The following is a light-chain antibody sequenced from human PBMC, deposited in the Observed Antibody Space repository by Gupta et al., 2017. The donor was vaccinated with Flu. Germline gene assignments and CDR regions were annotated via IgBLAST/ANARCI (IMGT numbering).Light chain of an antibody. CDR2: AAS. J-gene: IGKJ2*01. V-gene: IGKV1-39*01. Sequence: DIQMTQSPSSLSASVGDRVTITCRASQSISSYLNWYQQKPGKAPKLLIYAASSLQSGVPSRFSGSGSGTDFTLTISSLQPEDFATYYCQQRDSTPYIFGQGTKLEIK. CDR3: QQRDSTPYI. CDR1: QSISSY.